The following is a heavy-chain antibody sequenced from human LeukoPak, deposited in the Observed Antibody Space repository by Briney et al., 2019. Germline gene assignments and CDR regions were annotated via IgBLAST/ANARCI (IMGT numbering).Heavy chain of an antibody. CDR2: IWRTGDWT. D-gene: IGHD6-13*01. V-gene: IGHV3-20*04. CDR1: GFIFRGYV. J-gene: IGHJ4*02. CDR3: AKDKYSSSWTFFDY. Sequence: GGSLRLSWTASGFIFRGYVISLVRQAPGEGPEWVAAIWRTGDWTHYVDSVKGRFTISRDNAKNSLYLQMNSLRAEDTALYYCAKDKYSSSWTFFDYWGQGTLVTVSS.